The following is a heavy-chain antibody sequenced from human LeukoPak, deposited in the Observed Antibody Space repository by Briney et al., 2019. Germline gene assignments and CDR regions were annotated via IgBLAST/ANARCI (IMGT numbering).Heavy chain of an antibody. Sequence: SETLSLTCTVSGGSISRSSHYWGWIRQAPGKGLEWIGSIYYSGSTHYNPSLKSRVTISVDKSKNQFSLRLSSVTAADTAVYYCARGDRYYDILTGYYSGADYYYYGMDVWGQGTTVTVSS. CDR3: ARGDRYYDILTGYYSGADYYYYGMDV. CDR1: GGSISRSSHY. D-gene: IGHD3-9*01. V-gene: IGHV4-39*07. J-gene: IGHJ6*02. CDR2: IYYSGST.